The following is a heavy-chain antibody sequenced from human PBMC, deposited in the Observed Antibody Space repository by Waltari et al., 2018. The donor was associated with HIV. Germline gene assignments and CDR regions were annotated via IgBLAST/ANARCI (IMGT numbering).Heavy chain of an antibody. CDR3: AREEAVTARGGIDV. CDR2: IYSGGST. V-gene: IGHV3-66*01. Sequence: EVQLVDSGGGLVQPGGSLRLSCAASAFTVSNNFMSWVRQAPGKGLEWVSVIYSGGSTYYADSVKGRFTISRDNSKNTLYLQMNSLRVEDTAVYYCAREEAVTARGGIDVWGQGTMVTVSS. J-gene: IGHJ3*01. CDR1: AFTVSNNF. D-gene: IGHD3-10*01.